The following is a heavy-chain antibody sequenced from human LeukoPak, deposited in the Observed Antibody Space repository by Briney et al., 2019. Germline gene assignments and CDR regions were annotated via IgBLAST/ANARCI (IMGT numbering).Heavy chain of an antibody. CDR3: ARPPGYSYGNWFNP. Sequence: ASVKVSCKASGYTFTGYYMHWVRQAPGQGLEWMGWINPNSGGTNYAQKFQGRVTMTRDTSISTAYMELSRLRSDDTAVYYCARPPGYSYGNWFNPGGQGTLVTVSS. V-gene: IGHV1-2*02. CDR2: INPNSGGT. J-gene: IGHJ5*02. CDR1: GYTFTGYY. D-gene: IGHD5-18*01.